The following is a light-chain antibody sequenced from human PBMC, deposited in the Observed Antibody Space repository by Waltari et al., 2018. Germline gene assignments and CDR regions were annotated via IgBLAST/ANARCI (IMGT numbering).Light chain of an antibody. V-gene: IGLV4-69*01. CDR2: VNSDGSQ. Sequence: QLVLTQSPSASASLGASVKLTCTLSSGHSSNVIAWHQQQPEKGPRYLMKVNSDGSQSKGDKMPDRFSGSRSGAERYLTISSLQSGDEADYYCQTGGHGTWVFGGGTKLTVL. CDR3: QTGGHGTWV. CDR1: SGHSSNV. J-gene: IGLJ3*02.